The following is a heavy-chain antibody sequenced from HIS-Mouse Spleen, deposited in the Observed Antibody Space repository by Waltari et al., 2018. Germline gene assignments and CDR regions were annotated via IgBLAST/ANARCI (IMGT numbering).Heavy chain of an antibody. CDR2: IGTAGDT. D-gene: IGHD5-12*01. J-gene: IGHJ6*02. CDR3: ARVGWDIVATNLYYYYGMDV. V-gene: IGHV3-13*01. CDR1: GFTFSSYD. Sequence: EVQLVESGGGLVQPGGSLRLSCAASGFTFSSYDMHWVRHATVKGLEWVSAIGTAGDTYYPGSVKGRFTISRENAKNSLYLQMNSLRAGDTAVYYCARVGWDIVATNLYYYYGMDVWGQGTTVTVSS.